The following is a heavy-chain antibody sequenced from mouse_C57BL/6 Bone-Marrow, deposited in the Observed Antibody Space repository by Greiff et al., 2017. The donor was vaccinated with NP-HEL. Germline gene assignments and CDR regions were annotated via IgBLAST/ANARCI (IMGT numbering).Heavy chain of an antibody. D-gene: IGHD2-1*01. CDR3: AFYGNFFDY. V-gene: IGHV1-50*01. Sequence: QGKLQQPGAELVKKGEAGKRGGKAEGGAWGSGGVRGGGQRGGQGLEWIGEIDPSDSYTNYNQKFKGKATLTVDTSSSTAYMQLSSLTSEDSAVYYCAFYGNFFDYWGQGTTLTVSS. CDR1: GGAWGSGG. CDR2: IDPSDSYT. J-gene: IGHJ2*01.